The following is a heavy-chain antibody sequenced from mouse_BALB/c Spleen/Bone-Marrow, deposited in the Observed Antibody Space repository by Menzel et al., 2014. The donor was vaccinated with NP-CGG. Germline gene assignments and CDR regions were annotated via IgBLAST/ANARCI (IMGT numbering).Heavy chain of an antibody. V-gene: IGHV2-6-4*01. CDR1: GFSLSRYS. CDR2: IWGGGST. J-gene: IGHJ4*01. D-gene: IGHD1-1*01. Sequence: VNVVESGPGQVAPSQSLSITCTVSGFSLSRYSVHWVRQPPGKGLEWLGGIWGGGSTDYNLGLKSRMSISKDNSKSQVFLKMNSLQTDDTAMYYCTRFITTGAMDYWGQGTSVTVSS. CDR3: TRFITTGAMDY.